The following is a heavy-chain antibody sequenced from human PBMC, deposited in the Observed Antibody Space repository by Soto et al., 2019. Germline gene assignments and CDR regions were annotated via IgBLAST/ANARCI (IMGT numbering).Heavy chain of an antibody. CDR1: GFTFSSYG. CDR3: AKGDCSSSTCYNYYYGMDV. Sequence: QVQLVESGGGVVQPGRSLRLSCAASGFTFSSYGMHWVRQAPGKGLEWVAVISYDGSKKYYGDSVKGRFAISRVNSKNTLYLQMNSLRAEDTAVYYCAKGDCSSSTCYNYYYGMDVWGQGTTVTVSS. CDR2: ISYDGSKK. J-gene: IGHJ6*02. D-gene: IGHD2-2*01. V-gene: IGHV3-30*18.